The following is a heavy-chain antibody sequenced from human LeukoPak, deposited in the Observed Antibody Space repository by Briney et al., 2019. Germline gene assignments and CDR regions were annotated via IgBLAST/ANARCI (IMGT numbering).Heavy chain of an antibody. J-gene: IGHJ4*02. CDR1: GYTFTSYY. CDR2: INPSGGST. D-gene: IGHD1-1*01. CDR3: ARDRGGTTGYDYFDY. V-gene: IGHV1-46*01. Sequence: ASVKVSCKASGYTFTSYYMHWVRQAPRQGLEWMGIINPSGGSTSYAQKFQGRVTMTRDTSTSTVYMGLSSLRSEDTAVYYCARDRGGTTGYDYFDYWGQGTLVTVSS.